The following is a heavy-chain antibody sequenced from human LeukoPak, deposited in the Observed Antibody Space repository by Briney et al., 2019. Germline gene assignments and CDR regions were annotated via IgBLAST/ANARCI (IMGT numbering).Heavy chain of an antibody. CDR2: ISSGGST. V-gene: IGHV4-39*01. D-gene: IGHD3-22*01. CDR3: ARRSYDGSGYYYVDY. J-gene: IGHJ4*02. CDR1: GGSISSSGYY. Sequence: SETLSLTCTASGGSISSSGYYWGWIRQPPGKGLEWIGSISSGGSTHYIPSLKSRVTISVDTSKNQFSLKLSSVTAADTAVYYCARRSYDGSGYYYVDYWGQGTLVTVSS.